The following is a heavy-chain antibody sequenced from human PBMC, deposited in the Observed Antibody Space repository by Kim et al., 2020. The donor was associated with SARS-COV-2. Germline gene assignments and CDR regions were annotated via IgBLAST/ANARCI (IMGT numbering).Heavy chain of an antibody. Sequence: GGSLRLSCKASGFAFEDHAMHWVRQVPEKGLEWVSLISAEGDSTDDLASVKGRFTISRDNNRKTLYLQMSSLRSDDTALYFCTRSLRGELTSDWWGRATRVTVSS. CDR3: TRSLRGELTSDW. CDR2: ISAEGDST. D-gene: IGHD1-7*01. V-gene: IGHV3-43*02. J-gene: IGHJ5*01. CDR1: GFAFEDHA.